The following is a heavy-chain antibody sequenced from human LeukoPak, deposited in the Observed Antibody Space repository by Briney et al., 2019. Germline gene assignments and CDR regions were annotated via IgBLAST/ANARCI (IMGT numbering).Heavy chain of an antibody. CDR1: GFTFSSYG. J-gene: IGHJ4*02. V-gene: IGHV3-30*02. Sequence: PGGSLRLSCAASGFTFSSYGMHWVRQAPGKGLEWVAFIRYDGSNKYYADSVKGRFTISRDNSKNTPYLQMNSLRAEDTAVYYCARGRPAAGTVLAYWGQGTLVTVSS. CDR2: IRYDGSNK. D-gene: IGHD6-13*01. CDR3: ARGRPAAGTVLAY.